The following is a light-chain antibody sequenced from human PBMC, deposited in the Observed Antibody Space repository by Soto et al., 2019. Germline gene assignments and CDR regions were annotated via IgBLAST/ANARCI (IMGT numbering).Light chain of an antibody. V-gene: IGKV3-20*01. Sequence: IVLTQSPGTLSLSPWERATLSCRASQSVSSSYLAWYQQKPGQAPRLLIYGASSRATGIPDRFSGSGSGTDFTLTISRLEPEDFAVYYCQQYGSSPCRFGQGTKVDIK. CDR1: QSVSSSY. J-gene: IGKJ1*01. CDR2: GAS. CDR3: QQYGSSPCR.